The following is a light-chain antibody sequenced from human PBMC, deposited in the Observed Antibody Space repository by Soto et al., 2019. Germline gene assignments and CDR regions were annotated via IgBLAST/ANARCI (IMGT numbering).Light chain of an antibody. CDR2: ATS. Sequence: IQMTQSPPSLSASVGDRVIITCRASQSTNNYVNWYQQKPGKAPKLLIYATSILQGGAPPRFSGSGSETDYTLTITSLQPEDFGTYYCQQSFKTPLTFGAGTNVEIK. J-gene: IGKJ4*01. V-gene: IGKV1-39*01. CDR1: QSTNNY. CDR3: QQSFKTPLT.